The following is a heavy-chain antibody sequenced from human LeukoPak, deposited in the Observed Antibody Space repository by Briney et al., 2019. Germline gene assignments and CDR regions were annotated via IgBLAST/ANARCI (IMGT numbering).Heavy chain of an antibody. V-gene: IGHV3-9*01. J-gene: IGHJ4*02. CDR2: ISWNSGSI. CDR3: AKDYGTDCSSTSCYIDY. D-gene: IGHD2-2*02. CDR1: GFTFDDYA. Sequence: GGSLRLSCAASGFTFDDYAMHWVRQAPGKGLEWVSGISWNSGSIGYADSVKGRFTISRDNAKNSLYLQMNSLRAEDTALYYCAKDYGTDCSSTSCYIDYWGQGTLVTVSS.